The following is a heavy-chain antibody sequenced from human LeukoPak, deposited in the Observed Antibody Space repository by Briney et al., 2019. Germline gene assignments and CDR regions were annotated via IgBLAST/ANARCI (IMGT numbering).Heavy chain of an antibody. CDR3: ATDLKRFVWELSEISAFDI. D-gene: IGHD1-26*01. Sequence: GASVKVSCKVSGYTLTELSMHWVRQAPGKGLEWMGGFDPEDGETIYAQKFQGRVTMTEDTSTDTAYMELSSLRSEDTAVYYCATDLKRFVWELSEISAFDIWGQGTMVTVSS. V-gene: IGHV1-24*01. J-gene: IGHJ3*02. CDR1: GYTLTELS. CDR2: FDPEDGET.